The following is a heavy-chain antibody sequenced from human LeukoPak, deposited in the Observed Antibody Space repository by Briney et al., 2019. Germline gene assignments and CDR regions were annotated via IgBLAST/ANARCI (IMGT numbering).Heavy chain of an antibody. CDR2: INTNTGNP. V-gene: IGHV7-4-1*02. Sequence: ASVKVSCKASGYTFTSYAMNWVRQAPGQGLEWMGWINTNTGNPTYAQGFTGRFVFSLDTSVSTAYLQISSLKAEDTAVYYCARESPQSPGIVGATPWYFDYWGQGTLVTVSS. CDR3: ARESPQSPGIVGATPWYFDY. D-gene: IGHD1-26*01. J-gene: IGHJ4*02. CDR1: GYTFTSYA.